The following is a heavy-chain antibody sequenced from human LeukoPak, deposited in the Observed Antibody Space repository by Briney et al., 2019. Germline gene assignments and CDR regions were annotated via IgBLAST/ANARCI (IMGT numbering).Heavy chain of an antibody. CDR1: GYTFTGYY. CDR2: INPNTGGT. CDR3: ASYPRYSSTPPFDF. V-gene: IGHV1-2*02. J-gene: IGHJ4*02. D-gene: IGHD6-19*01. Sequence: ASVKVSCKASGYTFTGYYMHWLRQAPGQGREWMGWINPNTGGTNYAQKFQGRVTMTRDTTISTAYMELSRLTSDDTAVYYCASYPRYSSTPPFDFWGQGTQVTVSS.